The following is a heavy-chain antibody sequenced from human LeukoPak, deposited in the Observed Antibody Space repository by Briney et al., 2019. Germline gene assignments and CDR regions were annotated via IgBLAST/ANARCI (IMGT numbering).Heavy chain of an antibody. V-gene: IGHV3-7*03. J-gene: IGHJ6*04. CDR2: IKQDGSEK. Sequence: GGSLRLSCAASEFTFSSYWMSWVRQAPGKGLEWVANIKQDGSEKYYVDSVKGRFTISRDNAKNSLYLQMNSLRAEDTAVYYCARFRRPYYGMDVWGKGTTVTVSS. CDR1: EFTFSSYW. CDR3: ARFRRPYYGMDV.